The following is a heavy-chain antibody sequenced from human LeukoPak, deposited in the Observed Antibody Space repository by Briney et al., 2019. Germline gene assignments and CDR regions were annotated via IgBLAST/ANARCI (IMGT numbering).Heavy chain of an antibody. CDR1: GGSIISGSNY. Sequence: SETLSLTCTVSGGSIISGSNYWTWIRQPGGKGLEWIGRIYSTGSTNYNPSLKSRVTISVDTSKNQISLQLSSVTAADTAVYYCASQWKALDSPWGWFDPWGQGTLVTVSS. J-gene: IGHJ5*02. V-gene: IGHV4-61*02. CDR3: ASQWKALDSPWGWFDP. CDR2: IYSTGST. D-gene: IGHD3-16*01.